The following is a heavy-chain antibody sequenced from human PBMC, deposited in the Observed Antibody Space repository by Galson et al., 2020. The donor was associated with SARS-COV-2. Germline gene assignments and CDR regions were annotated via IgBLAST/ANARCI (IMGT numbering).Heavy chain of an antibody. Sequence: SETLSLTLTVPGISISSYYWSWIRQPPGKGLEWIGYTYYSRSTHYNPSLKSRVTISVDTSKNQFSLKLSSVTAADTAVYYCARESYDSSGYYLAYFDYWGQGTLVTVSS. D-gene: IGHD3-22*01. CDR1: GISISSYY. CDR3: ARESYDSSGYYLAYFDY. CDR2: TYYSRST. V-gene: IGHV4-59*01. J-gene: IGHJ4*02.